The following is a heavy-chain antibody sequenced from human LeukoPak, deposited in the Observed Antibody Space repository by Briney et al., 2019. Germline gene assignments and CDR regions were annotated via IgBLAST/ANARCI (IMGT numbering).Heavy chain of an antibody. CDR2: IYYSGST. Sequence: SETLSLTCTVSGGSISSHYWSWIRQPPGKGLEWIGYIYYSGSTNYNPSLESRVTISVDTSKNQFSLKLSSVTAADTAVYYCASSLPTVKYYFDYWGQGTLVTVSS. V-gene: IGHV4-59*11. J-gene: IGHJ4*02. CDR1: GGSISSHY. D-gene: IGHD4-17*01. CDR3: ASSLPTVKYYFDY.